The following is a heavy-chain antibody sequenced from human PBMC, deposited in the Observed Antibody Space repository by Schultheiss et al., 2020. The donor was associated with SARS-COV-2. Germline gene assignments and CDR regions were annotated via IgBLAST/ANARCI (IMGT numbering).Heavy chain of an antibody. CDR1: GFTFSSYW. CDR3: ARGRRFCSGGSCYSLASDY. D-gene: IGHD2-15*01. Sequence: GGSLRLSCAASGFTFSSYWMSWVRQAPGKGLEWVANIKQDGSEKYYVDSVKGRFTISRDNAKNSLYLQMNSLRAEDTAVYYCARGRRFCSGGSCYSLASDYWGQGTLVTVSS. CDR2: IKQDGSEK. J-gene: IGHJ4*02. V-gene: IGHV3-7*05.